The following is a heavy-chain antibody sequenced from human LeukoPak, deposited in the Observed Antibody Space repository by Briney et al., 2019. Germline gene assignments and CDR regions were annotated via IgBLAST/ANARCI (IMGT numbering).Heavy chain of an antibody. Sequence: PGGSLRLSCAASGFTFSIYGMHWVRQAPGKGLEWVTYIRYDGSYKSYADSVKGRFTISRDNSKSTLYLQMNSLRAEDTAVYYCARNNSGPFDPWGQGTLVTVSS. J-gene: IGHJ5*02. CDR3: ARNNSGPFDP. CDR1: GFTFSIYG. CDR2: IRYDGSYK. V-gene: IGHV3-30*02. D-gene: IGHD6-25*01.